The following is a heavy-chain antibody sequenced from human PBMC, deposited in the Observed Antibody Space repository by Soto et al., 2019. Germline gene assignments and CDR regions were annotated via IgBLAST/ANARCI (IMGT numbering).Heavy chain of an antibody. CDR1: GGSFSGYY. V-gene: IGHV4-34*01. Sequence: SETLSLTGAVYGGSFSGYYWSWIRQPPGKGLEWIGEINHSGITNYNPSLKSRVTISVDTSKNQFSLKLSSVTAADTAVYYCARYCSGGSCYSNWFDPWGQGTLVTVSS. CDR2: INHSGIT. CDR3: ARYCSGGSCYSNWFDP. J-gene: IGHJ5*02. D-gene: IGHD2-15*01.